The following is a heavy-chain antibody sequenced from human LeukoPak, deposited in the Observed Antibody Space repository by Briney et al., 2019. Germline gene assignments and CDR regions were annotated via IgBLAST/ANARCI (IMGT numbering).Heavy chain of an antibody. J-gene: IGHJ6*03. Sequence: SETLSLTCAVYGGSFSGYYWSWIRQPPGKGLEWIGEINHSGSTNYNPSLKSRVTISVDTSKNQFSLKLSSVTAADTAVYYCARDVRSSSWYGYCYYYYMDVWGKGTTVTVSS. V-gene: IGHV4-34*01. CDR3: ARDVRSSSWYGYCYYYYMDV. CDR2: INHSGST. CDR1: GGSFSGYY. D-gene: IGHD6-13*01.